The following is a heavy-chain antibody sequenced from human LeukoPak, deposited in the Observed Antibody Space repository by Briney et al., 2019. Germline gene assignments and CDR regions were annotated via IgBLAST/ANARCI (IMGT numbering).Heavy chain of an antibody. V-gene: IGHV3-15*01. D-gene: IGHD3-10*01. Sequence: GGSLRLSCAASGFTFTDAWMSWARQAPGKGLEWVGRIKNKVDGGAADYAAPVKGRFTISRDDSKNTVYLQMNSLKIEDTAVYYCSTARVGYWGQGTLVTVSS. J-gene: IGHJ4*02. CDR2: IKNKVDGGAA. CDR3: STARVGY. CDR1: GFTFTDAW.